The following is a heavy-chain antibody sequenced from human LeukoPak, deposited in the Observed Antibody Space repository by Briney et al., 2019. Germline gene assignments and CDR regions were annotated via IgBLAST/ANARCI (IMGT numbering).Heavy chain of an antibody. V-gene: IGHV3-23*01. CDR1: GFTFSSYA. Sequence: GGSLRLSCAASGFTFSSYAMSWVRQAPGKGLEWVSAISGGSTYYADSVKGRFTISRDNSKNTLYLQMNSLRAEDTAVYYCASFSSSGTILDYWGQGTLVTVSS. D-gene: IGHD6-13*01. CDR3: ASFSSSGTILDY. CDR2: ISGGST. J-gene: IGHJ4*02.